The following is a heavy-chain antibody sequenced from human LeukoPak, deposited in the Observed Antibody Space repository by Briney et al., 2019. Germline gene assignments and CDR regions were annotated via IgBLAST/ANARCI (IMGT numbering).Heavy chain of an antibody. CDR1: GFTFSSYA. CDR3: AKIGANVGF. V-gene: IGHV3-23*01. J-gene: IGHJ4*02. D-gene: IGHD4/OR15-4a*01. Sequence: PGGYLRLSCAASGFTFSSYAMSWVRQAPGKGLDWVSSINGGGGSTYYADSVKGRFTISRDNSKNTLYLQMNSLRAEDTAVYYCAKIGANVGFWGQGTLVTVSS. CDR2: INGGGGST.